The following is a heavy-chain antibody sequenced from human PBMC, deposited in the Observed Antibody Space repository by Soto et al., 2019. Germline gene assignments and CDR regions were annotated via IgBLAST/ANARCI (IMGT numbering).Heavy chain of an antibody. J-gene: IGHJ4*02. CDR1: GYSFTSYW. CDR3: ARPPYSGGTYLGY. D-gene: IGHD1-26*01. Sequence: RGESLKISCKGSGYSFTSYWITWVRQMPGKGLEWMGRIDPRDSYTVYSPSFHGHVTISADKSISTAYLQWSSLKASDTAMYYCARPPYSGGTYLGYWGQGTLVTVS. CDR2: IDPRDSYT. V-gene: IGHV5-10-1*01.